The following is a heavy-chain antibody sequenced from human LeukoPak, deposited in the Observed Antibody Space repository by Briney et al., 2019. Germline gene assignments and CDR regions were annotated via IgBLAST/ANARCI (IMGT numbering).Heavy chain of an antibody. CDR1: GGSISSSSYY. Sequence: SETLSLTCTVSGGSISSSSYYWGWIRQPPGKGLEWIGSIYYSGSTYYNPSLKSRVTISVDTSKNQFSLKLSSVTAADTAVYYCARTIRYFTGGNWFDPWGQGTLVTVSS. V-gene: IGHV4-39*01. CDR3: ARTIRYFTGGNWFDP. D-gene: IGHD3-9*01. J-gene: IGHJ5*02. CDR2: IYYSGST.